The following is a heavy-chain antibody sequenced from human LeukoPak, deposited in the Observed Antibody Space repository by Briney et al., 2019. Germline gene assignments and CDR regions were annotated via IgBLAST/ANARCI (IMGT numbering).Heavy chain of an antibody. V-gene: IGHV4-59*01. CDR1: GGSISSYY. D-gene: IGHD4-11*01. J-gene: IGHJ4*02. CDR2: IYYSGST. Sequence: SETLSLTCTVSGGSISSYYWSWIRQPPGKGLEWIGYIYYSGSTNYNPSLKSRVTLSVDTSKNQFSLKLSSVTAADTAVYYCARVQAYSTVFDYWGQGTLVTVSS. CDR3: ARVQAYSTVFDY.